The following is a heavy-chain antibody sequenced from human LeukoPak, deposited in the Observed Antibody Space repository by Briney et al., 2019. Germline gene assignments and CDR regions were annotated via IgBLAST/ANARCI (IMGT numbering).Heavy chain of an antibody. V-gene: IGHV3-30-3*01. CDR2: IAFHGSDI. CDR3: AREKSGNTYKTQGGIDR. J-gene: IGHJ4*02. Sequence: GGSLRLSCAASGFTFSAYAIHWVRQAPGKGLDWVAVIAFHGSDIYYADSVKGRFTMSRDNSRNTVDLQMSSLRAEDTAIYYCAREKSGNTYKTQGGIDRWGQGTLVTVSS. CDR1: GFTFSAYA. D-gene: IGHD5-18*01.